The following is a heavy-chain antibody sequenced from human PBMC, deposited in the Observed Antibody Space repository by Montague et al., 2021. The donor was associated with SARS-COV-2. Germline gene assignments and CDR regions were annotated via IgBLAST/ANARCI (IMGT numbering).Heavy chain of an antibody. CDR3: AREIAAAPDY. CDR2: IDWDDDK. V-gene: IGHV2-70*11. CDR1: GFSLSTSGMC. Sequence: PALVKPTQTLTLTCTFPGFSLSTSGMCVSWIRQPPGKALEWLARIDWDDDKYYSTPLKTRLTISKDTSKNQVVLTMTNMDPVDTATYYCAREIAAAPDYWGQGTPVTVSS. D-gene: IGHD6-13*01. J-gene: IGHJ4*02.